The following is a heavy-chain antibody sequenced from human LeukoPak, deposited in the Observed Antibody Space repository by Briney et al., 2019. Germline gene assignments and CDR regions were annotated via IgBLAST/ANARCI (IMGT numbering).Heavy chain of an antibody. D-gene: IGHD3-22*01. V-gene: IGHV3-23*01. Sequence: PGGSLRLSCAASGFTFSSYAMSWVRQAPGKGLEWVSAISGSGGSTYYADSVKGRFTISRDNSKNTLYLQMNSLRAEDTAVYYCAKDEDYYDSSGYRQVDYWGQGTLVTVSS. J-gene: IGHJ4*02. CDR1: GFTFSSYA. CDR2: ISGSGGST. CDR3: AKDEDYYDSSGYRQVDY.